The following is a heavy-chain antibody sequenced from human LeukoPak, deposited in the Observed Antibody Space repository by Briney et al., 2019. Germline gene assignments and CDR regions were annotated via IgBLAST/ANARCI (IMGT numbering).Heavy chain of an antibody. CDR3: ARQGDYGDLWGY. V-gene: IGHV4-34*01. CDR1: GGSISSYY. CDR2: INHSGST. J-gene: IGHJ4*02. Sequence: KASETLSLTCTVSGGSISSYYWSWIRQPPGKGLEWIGEINHSGSTNYNPSLKSRVTISVDTSKNQFSLKLSSVTAADTAVYYCARQGDYGDLWGYWGQGSLVTVSS. D-gene: IGHD4-17*01.